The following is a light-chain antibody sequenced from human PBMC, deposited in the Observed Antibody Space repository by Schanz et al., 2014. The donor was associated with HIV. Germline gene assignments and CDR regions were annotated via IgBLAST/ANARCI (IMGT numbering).Light chain of an antibody. CDR1: SSDVGGYNY. Sequence: QSVLTQPPSASGSPGQSVTISCTGTSSDVGGYNYVSWYQHHPGKAPKLLISEVNKRPSGVPDRFSGSKSGNTASLAISGLQSEDEADYYCGTWDDSLKGWVFGGGTKPTVL. CDR2: EVN. J-gene: IGLJ3*02. CDR3: GTWDDSLKGWV. V-gene: IGLV2-8*01.